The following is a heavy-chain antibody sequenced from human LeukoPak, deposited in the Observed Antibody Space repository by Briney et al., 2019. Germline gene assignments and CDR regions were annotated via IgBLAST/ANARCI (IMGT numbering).Heavy chain of an antibody. D-gene: IGHD3-9*01. CDR3: ARDQLYSATGSFDY. CDR1: GFTFRNYG. J-gene: IGHJ4*02. V-gene: IGHV3-48*04. Sequence: GGSLRLSCAASGFTFRNYGMNWVRQAPGKGMEWISYISSSSSTIFYADSVRGRFTMSRDNAKNSLYLQVNSLRAEDTAVYYCARDQLYSATGSFDYWGQGTLVTVS. CDR2: ISSSSSTI.